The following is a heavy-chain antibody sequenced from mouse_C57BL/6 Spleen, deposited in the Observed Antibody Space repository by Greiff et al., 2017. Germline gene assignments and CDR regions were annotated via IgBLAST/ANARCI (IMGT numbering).Heavy chain of an antibody. V-gene: IGHV1-15*01. CDR2: IDPETGGT. D-gene: IGHD3-2*02. CDR3: TRSEGYYFDY. CDR1: GYTFTDYE. Sequence: VQLQQSGAELVRPGASVTLSCKASGYTFTDYEMYWVKQTPVHGLEWIGAIDPETGGTAYNQKFKGKAILTADKSSSTAYMELRSLTSEDSAVYYCTRSEGYYFDYWGQGTTLTVSS. J-gene: IGHJ2*01.